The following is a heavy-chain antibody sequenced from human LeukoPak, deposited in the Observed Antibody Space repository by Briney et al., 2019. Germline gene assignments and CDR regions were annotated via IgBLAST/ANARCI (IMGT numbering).Heavy chain of an antibody. D-gene: IGHD6-19*01. CDR2: IYYSGST. J-gene: IGHJ4*02. CDR3: ARDRGSGWYGYYFDY. CDR1: GGSISSYY. V-gene: IGHV4-59*01. Sequence: SETLSLTCTVSGGSISSYYWSWIRQPPGKGLEWIGYIYYSGSTSYNPSLKSRVTISVDTSKNQFSLKLSSVTAADTAVYYCARDRGSGWYGYYFDYWGQGTLVTVSS.